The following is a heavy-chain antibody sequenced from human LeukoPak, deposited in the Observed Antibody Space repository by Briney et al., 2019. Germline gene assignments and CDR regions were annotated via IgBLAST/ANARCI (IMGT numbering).Heavy chain of an antibody. CDR1: GGSISSGGYS. CDR3: ATDYIVGGAFDI. CDR2: IYHSGST. Sequence: SETLSLTCAVSGGSISSGGYSWSWIRQPPGKGLEWIGYIYHSGSTYYNPSLKSRVTISVDRSKNQFSLKLSSVTAADTAVYYCATDYIVGGAFDIWGQGTMVTVSS. J-gene: IGHJ3*02. D-gene: IGHD2-15*01. V-gene: IGHV4-30-2*01.